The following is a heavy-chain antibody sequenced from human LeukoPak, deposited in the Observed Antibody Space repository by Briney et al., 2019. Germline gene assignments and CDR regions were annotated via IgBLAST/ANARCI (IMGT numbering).Heavy chain of an antibody. CDR1: GFTFSSYG. CDR2: ISYDGSNK. Sequence: GGSLRLSCAASGFTFSSYGMHWVRQAPGKGLEWVAVISYDGSNKYYADSVKGRFTISRDNSKNTLYLQMNSLRAGDTAVYYCANLGTGTTTWDWGQGTLVTVSS. V-gene: IGHV3-30*18. D-gene: IGHD1-7*01. J-gene: IGHJ4*02. CDR3: ANLGTGTTTWD.